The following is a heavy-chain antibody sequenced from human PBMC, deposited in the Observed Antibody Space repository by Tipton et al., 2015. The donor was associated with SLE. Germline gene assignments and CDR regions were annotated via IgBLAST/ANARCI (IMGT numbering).Heavy chain of an antibody. CDR2: IIPIFGTA. CDR3: ARGWSEVGAAPSPYGY. Sequence: QLVQSGAEVKKPGSSVKVSCKASGGTFSSYAISWVRQAPGQGFEWMGGIIPIFGTANYAQKFQGRVTITTDESTSTAYMELSSLISEDTAVYYCARGWSEVGAAPSPYGYWGQGTLVTVSS. CDR1: GGTFSSYA. J-gene: IGHJ4*02. V-gene: IGHV1-69*05. D-gene: IGHD1-26*01.